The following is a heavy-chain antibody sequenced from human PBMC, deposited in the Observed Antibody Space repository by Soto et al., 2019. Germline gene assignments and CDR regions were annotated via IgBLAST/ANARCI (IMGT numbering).Heavy chain of an antibody. J-gene: IGHJ6*02. V-gene: IGHV1-69*06. CDR3: ARRPPYTSGYYYGMDV. CDR2: IIPIFGKA. D-gene: IGHD3-16*01. Sequence: QVQLVQSGAEVKKPGSSVKVSCKASGGTFSSYAISWVRQAPGQGLEWMGGIIPIFGKANYAQKFQGRVTITADKSTSTAYMELSSLRSEDSAVYYCARRPPYTSGYYYGMDVWGQGTTVTVSS. CDR1: GGTFSSYA.